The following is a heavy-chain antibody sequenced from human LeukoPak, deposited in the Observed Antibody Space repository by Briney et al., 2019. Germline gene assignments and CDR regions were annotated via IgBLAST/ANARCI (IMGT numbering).Heavy chain of an antibody. CDR2: ISSTDAGT. CDR1: GFSFSSYA. CDR3: AKDKGLLPPAEKFDY. J-gene: IGHJ4*02. V-gene: IGHV3-23*01. Sequence: PGGSLRLSCAASGFSFSSYAMSWVRQAPGKGLEWVSAISSTDAGTYYADSVKGRFTISRDNSKNTLYLQMNSLRAEDTAVYYCAKDKGLLPPAEKFDYWGQGTLVTVSS. D-gene: IGHD1-14*01.